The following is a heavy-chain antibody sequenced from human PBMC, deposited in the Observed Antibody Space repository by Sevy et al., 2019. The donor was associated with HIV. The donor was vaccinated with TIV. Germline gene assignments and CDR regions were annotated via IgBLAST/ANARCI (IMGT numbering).Heavy chain of an antibody. D-gene: IGHD3-16*01. CDR3: AKDMGEGRDYYYGMDV. CDR2: ISWNSGSI. CDR1: GFTFDDYA. Sequence: GGSLRLSCAASGFTFDDYAMHWVRQAPGKGLEWVSGISWNSGSIGYADSVKGRLTISRDNAKDSLYLQMNSLRAEDTALYYCAKDMGEGRDYYYGMDVWGQGTTVTVSS. J-gene: IGHJ6*02. V-gene: IGHV3-9*01.